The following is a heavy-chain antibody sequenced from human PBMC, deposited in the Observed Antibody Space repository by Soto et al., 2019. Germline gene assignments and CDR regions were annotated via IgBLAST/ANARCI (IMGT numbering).Heavy chain of an antibody. V-gene: IGHV3-43*01. CDR1: GFSFEDYT. CDR3: ARDSYDILTGQKRYFDF. D-gene: IGHD3-9*01. Sequence: GGSLRLSCAASGFSFEDYTMHWVRQGPGKGPEWISLISWDGGITDYSDSVKGRFISSRDNSKNSLFLEMNSLTSEDAATYFCARDSYDILTGQKRYFDFWGQGTLVTVSS. J-gene: IGHJ4*02. CDR2: ISWDGGIT.